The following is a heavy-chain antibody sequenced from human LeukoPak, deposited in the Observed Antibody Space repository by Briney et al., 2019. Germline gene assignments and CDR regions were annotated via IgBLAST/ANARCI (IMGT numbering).Heavy chain of an antibody. CDR3: ARAQGSGSYLY. J-gene: IGHJ4*02. Sequence: QAGGSLRLSCAASGFTFSTYDMHWVRQAPGKGLEWVAFIRYDGSDTLYADSVKGRFTISRDNAKNSLFLQMSSLRAEDTAVYYCARAQGSGSYLYWGQGTLVTVSS. CDR2: IRYDGSDT. V-gene: IGHV3-30*02. D-gene: IGHD3-10*01. CDR1: GFTFSTYD.